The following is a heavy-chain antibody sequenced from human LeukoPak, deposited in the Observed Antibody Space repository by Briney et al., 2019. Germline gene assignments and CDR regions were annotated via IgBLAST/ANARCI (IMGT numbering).Heavy chain of an antibody. Sequence: SETLSLTCTVSGGSISSHYWSWIRQPPGKGLEWIGYIYYSGSTNYNPSLKSRVTISVDTSKNQFSLKLSSLTAADTAVYYCARVLPRGYFDYWGQGTLVTVSS. CDR2: IYYSGST. V-gene: IGHV4-59*11. J-gene: IGHJ4*02. CDR3: ARVLPRGYFDY. CDR1: GGSISSHY. D-gene: IGHD2-21*02.